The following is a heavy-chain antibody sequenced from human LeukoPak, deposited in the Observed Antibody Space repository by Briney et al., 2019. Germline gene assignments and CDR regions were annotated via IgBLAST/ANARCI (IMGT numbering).Heavy chain of an antibody. J-gene: IGHJ6*02. CDR3: ASGITIFGVARDGMDV. CDR2: ISSSGGST. CDR1: GFTFSSYA. Sequence: GGSLRLSCAASGFTFSSYAMTWVRQAPGKGLEWVSSISSSGGSTYYADSVKGRFTISRDNSKNTLYLQMNSLRAEDTAVYYCASGITIFGVARDGMDVWGQGTTVTVSS. D-gene: IGHD3-3*01. V-gene: IGHV3-23*01.